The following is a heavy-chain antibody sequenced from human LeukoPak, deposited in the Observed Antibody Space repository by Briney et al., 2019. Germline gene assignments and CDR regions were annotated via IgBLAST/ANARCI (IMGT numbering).Heavy chain of an antibody. CDR3: ARDYYDSSGYLDY. V-gene: IGHV3-7*01. CDR2: IKQDGSEK. CDR1: GFTFSSYW. Sequence: PGGSPRLSCAASGFTFSSYWMSWVRQAPGKGLEWVANIKQDGSEKYYVDSVKGRFTISRDNAKNSLYLQMNSLRAEDTAVYYCARDYYDSSGYLDYWGQGTLVTVSS. J-gene: IGHJ4*02. D-gene: IGHD3-22*01.